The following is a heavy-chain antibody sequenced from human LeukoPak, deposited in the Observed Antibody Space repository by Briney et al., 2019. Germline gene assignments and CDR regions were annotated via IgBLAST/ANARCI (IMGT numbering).Heavy chain of an antibody. V-gene: IGHV1-2*02. CDR2: INPNNGGT. CDR1: GYSFIGYY. J-gene: IGHJ4*02. CDR3: VRCFPLVGAANGDY. D-gene: IGHD6-13*01. Sequence: AAVTVSCKSSGYSFIGYYIHWVRQAPGQGLEWMGWINPNNGGTNYAQTFQGRVSMTRETSISTVYMELSRLRSDDTAVYYCVRCFPLVGAANGDYWGQGTLVTASS.